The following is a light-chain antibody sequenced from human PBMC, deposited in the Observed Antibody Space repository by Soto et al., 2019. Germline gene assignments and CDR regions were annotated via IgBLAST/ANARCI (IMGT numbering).Light chain of an antibody. CDR2: DAS. CDR3: QQRSNWPSIT. Sequence: EIVLVKSPCALSLSPGDRAALSCRASQSVSSYLAWYQQKPGQAPRLLIYDASNRATGIPARFSGSGSGTDFTLTISSLEPEDFAVYYCQQRSNWPSITFGQGTRLEI. V-gene: IGKV3-11*01. J-gene: IGKJ5*01. CDR1: QSVSSY.